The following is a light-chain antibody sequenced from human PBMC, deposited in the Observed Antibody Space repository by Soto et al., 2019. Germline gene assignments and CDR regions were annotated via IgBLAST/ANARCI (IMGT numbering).Light chain of an antibody. CDR3: QQYNNWPPAWT. J-gene: IGKJ1*01. V-gene: IGKV3-15*01. Sequence: EIVMTQSPATPSVSPGXRATLSCRASQSVRSNLAWYQQKPGQSPRLLIYGASTRATGIPARFSGSGSGTQFTLTISSLQSEDFAVYYCQQYNNWPPAWTFGQGTKV. CDR2: GAS. CDR1: QSVRSN.